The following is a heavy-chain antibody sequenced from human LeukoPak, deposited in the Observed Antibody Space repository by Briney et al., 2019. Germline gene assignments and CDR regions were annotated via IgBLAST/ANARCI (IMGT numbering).Heavy chain of an antibody. Sequence: QPGRSLRLSCAASGLTFSSYAMHWVRRAPGKGLEWVAVISYDGSNKYYADSVKGRFTISRDNSKNTLYLQMNSLRAEDTAVYYCASGHYYGSGSYPDYWGQGTLVTVSS. CDR2: ISYDGSNK. CDR1: GLTFSSYA. V-gene: IGHV3-30*04. CDR3: ASGHYYGSGSYPDY. J-gene: IGHJ4*02. D-gene: IGHD3-10*01.